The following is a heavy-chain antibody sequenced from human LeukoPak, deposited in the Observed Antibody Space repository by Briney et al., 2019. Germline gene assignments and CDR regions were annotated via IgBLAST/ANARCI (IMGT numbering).Heavy chain of an antibody. CDR2: ISGSGGST. Sequence: PGGSLRLSCAASGFTFSSYAMSWVRQAPGKGPEWVSAISGSGGSTYYADSVKGRFTISRDNSKNTLYLQMNSLRAEDTAVYYCVGFYDSSGYYYPTFDYWGQGTLVTVSS. D-gene: IGHD3-22*01. J-gene: IGHJ4*02. V-gene: IGHV3-23*01. CDR1: GFTFSSYA. CDR3: VGFYDSSGYYYPTFDY.